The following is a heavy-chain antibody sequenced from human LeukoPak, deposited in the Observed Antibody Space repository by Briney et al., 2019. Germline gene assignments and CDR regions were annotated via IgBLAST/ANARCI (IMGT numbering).Heavy chain of an antibody. CDR2: IYHSGTT. CDR1: GGSISSGGYS. D-gene: IGHD2-15*01. J-gene: IGHJ5*02. CDR3: ARPLTYCSGGSCYGNWFDP. V-gene: IGHV4-30-2*01. Sequence: SETLSLTCAVSGGSISSGGYSWSWIRQPPGKGLEWIGYIYHSGTTNYNPSLKSRVTISVDTSKNQFSLSLSSVTAADTAVYYCARPLTYCSGGSCYGNWFDPWGQGTLVTVSS.